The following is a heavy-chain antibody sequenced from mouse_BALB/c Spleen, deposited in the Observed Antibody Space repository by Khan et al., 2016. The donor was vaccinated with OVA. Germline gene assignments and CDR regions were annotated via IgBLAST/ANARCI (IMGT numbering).Heavy chain of an antibody. CDR3: AGTITTAKGDYYAMDY. CDR2: ISSGGHYT. V-gene: IGHV5-6*01. D-gene: IGHD1-2*01. CDR1: GFTFSSYG. J-gene: IGHJ4*01. Sequence: EVELVESGGDLVKPGGSLKLSCAASGFTFSSYGMSWVRQTPDKRLEWVATISSGGHYTYCPDSVRGRFTISRDNAKNTLYLQMSSLKSEDTAMYYCAGTITTAKGDYYAMDYWGQGTSVTVSS.